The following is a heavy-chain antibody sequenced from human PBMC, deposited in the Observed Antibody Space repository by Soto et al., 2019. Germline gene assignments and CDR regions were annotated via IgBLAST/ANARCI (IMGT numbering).Heavy chain of an antibody. V-gene: IGHV3-11*03. D-gene: IGHD3-9*01. J-gene: IGHJ4*02. Sequence: NPGGSLRLSCAASGFTFSDDYMSWIRQAPGKGLEWVSYISGTSSYINYADSVKGRFTISRDNAKTSLYLQMNSLRAEDTAVYYCARTKRLPSNYFDILTGYYYFDHWGQGT. CDR1: GFTFSDDY. CDR3: ARTKRLPSNYFDILTGYYYFDH. CDR2: ISGTSSYI.